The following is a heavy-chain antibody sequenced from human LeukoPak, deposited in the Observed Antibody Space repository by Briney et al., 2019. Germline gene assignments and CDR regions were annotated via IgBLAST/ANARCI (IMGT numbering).Heavy chain of an antibody. Sequence: GGSLRLSCAASGFTFSSYGVHWVRQAPGKGLEWVAVISYDGSNKYYADSVKGRFTISRDNSKNTLYLQMNSLRAEDTAVYYCAKDSAAEVGFGESRSPPYYFDYWGQGTLVTVSS. CDR1: GFTFSSYG. D-gene: IGHD3-10*01. CDR3: AKDSAAEVGFGESRSPPYYFDY. CDR2: ISYDGSNK. J-gene: IGHJ4*02. V-gene: IGHV3-30*18.